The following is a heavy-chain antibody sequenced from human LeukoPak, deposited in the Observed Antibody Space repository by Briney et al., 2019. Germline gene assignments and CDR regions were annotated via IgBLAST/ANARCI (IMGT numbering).Heavy chain of an antibody. V-gene: IGHV1-18*01. J-gene: IGHJ4*02. D-gene: IGHD2-15*01. Sequence: ASVKVSCKASGYTFISYGINRVRQAPGQGLEWMGWISTSNGDTHYAQNLQGRVTMTTDTSTTTAYMELRSLRSDDTAVYYCARGYRNGGSCLDYWGQGTLVTVSS. CDR1: GYTFISYG. CDR3: ARGYRNGGSCLDY. CDR2: ISTSNGDT.